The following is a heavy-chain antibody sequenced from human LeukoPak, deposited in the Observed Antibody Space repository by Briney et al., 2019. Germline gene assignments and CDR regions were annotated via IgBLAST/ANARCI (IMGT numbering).Heavy chain of an antibody. CDR2: ISGSGGSK. Sequence: GGSLRLSCAASGFTFTSYAMSWVRQAPGKGLEWVSGISGSGGSKFYADSVKGRFTISRDNSKNTLYLQMNSLRAEDTAVYFCAQPVLADPWGQGTLVTVSS. J-gene: IGHJ5*02. V-gene: IGHV3-23*01. CDR1: GFTFTSYA. CDR3: AQPVLADP.